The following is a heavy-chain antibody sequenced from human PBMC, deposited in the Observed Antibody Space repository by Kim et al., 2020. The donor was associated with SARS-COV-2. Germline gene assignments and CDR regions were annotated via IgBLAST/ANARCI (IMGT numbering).Heavy chain of an antibody. D-gene: IGHD6-6*01. V-gene: IGHV1-2*02. J-gene: IGHJ4*02. Sequence: ASVKVSCKASGYTFTGYYMHWVRQAPGQGLEWMGWINPNSGGTNYAQKFQGRVTMTRDTSISTAYMELSRLRSDDTAVYYCARDLFPPYSSSPAYFGYWGQGTLVTVSS. CDR2: INPNSGGT. CDR3: ARDLFPPYSSSPAYFGY. CDR1: GYTFTGYY.